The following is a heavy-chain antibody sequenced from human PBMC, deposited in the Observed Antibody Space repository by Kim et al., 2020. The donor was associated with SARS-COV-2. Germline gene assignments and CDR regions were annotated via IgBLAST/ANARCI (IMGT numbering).Heavy chain of an antibody. CDR3: ARDGGIAVAGIDY. V-gene: IGHV3-21*01. Sequence: YADSVKGRFTIARDNAKNSLYRQMNSLRADDTAVYYCARDGGIAVAGIDYWGQGTLVTVSS. J-gene: IGHJ4*02. D-gene: IGHD6-19*01.